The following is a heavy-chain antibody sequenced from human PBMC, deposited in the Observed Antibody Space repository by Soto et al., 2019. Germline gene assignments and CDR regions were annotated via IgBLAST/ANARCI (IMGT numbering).Heavy chain of an antibody. CDR3: AKDGDYGDYASENWFDS. V-gene: IGHV3-74*01. D-gene: IGHD4-17*01. CDR2: INSDGSHT. J-gene: IGHJ5*01. CDR1: GFTFFAYW. Sequence: EVQLVESGGGLVQPGGSLRLSCAASGFTFFAYWIHWVRQVPGKGLVWVSRINSDGSHTSYADSVRGRFTISRDNSKNTVYLQINRLTAEDTAVYYCAKDGDYGDYASENWFDSWGQGSLVTVSS.